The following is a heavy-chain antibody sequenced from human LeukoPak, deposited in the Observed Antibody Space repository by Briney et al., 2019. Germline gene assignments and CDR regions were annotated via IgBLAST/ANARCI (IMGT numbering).Heavy chain of an antibody. J-gene: IGHJ4*02. CDR3: AFGPHQQWLLADY. CDR1: GVSFSSYA. Sequence: GGSLRLSCAVSGVSFSSYAVGWVRQTPGKGLQLVSTITGSGDSTFYADSVNGRFTVSRDNSKNTLYLQMSGLRADDTALYYCAFGPHQQWLLADYWGQGTLVTVSS. D-gene: IGHD6-19*01. V-gene: IGHV3-23*01. CDR2: ITGSGDST.